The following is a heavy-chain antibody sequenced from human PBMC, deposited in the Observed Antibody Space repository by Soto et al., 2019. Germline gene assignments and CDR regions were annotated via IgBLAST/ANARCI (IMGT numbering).Heavy chain of an antibody. V-gene: IGHV1-2*04. CDR3: ARGYCIGDNCYGPYYFDY. CDR1: GYTFPDYY. CDR2: INPNSGVT. J-gene: IGHJ4*02. D-gene: IGHD2-15*01. Sequence: QVQLVQSGAEVKKPGASVRVSCKASGYTFPDYYIHWVRQAPGQGLECMGWINPNSGVTNYAQKFEHWVTMKRDTSTSTAYMELSSLRSGDTAIYYCARGYCIGDNCYGPYYFDYWGQGTLVTVSS.